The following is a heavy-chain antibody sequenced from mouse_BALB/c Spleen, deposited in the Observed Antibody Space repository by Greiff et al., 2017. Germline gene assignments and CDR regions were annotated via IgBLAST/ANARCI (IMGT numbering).Heavy chain of an antibody. D-gene: IGHD2-4*01. CDR1: GFNIKDTY. V-gene: IGHV14-3*02. J-gene: IGHJ4*01. CDR3: ARGDDYDVGYAMDY. CDR2: IDPANGNT. Sequence: EVQLQQSGAELVKPGASVKLSCTASGFNIKDTYMHWVKQRPEQGLEWIGRIDPANGNTKYDPKFQGKATITADTSSNTAYLQLSSLTSEDTAVCYCARGDDYDVGYAMDYWGQGTSVTVSS.